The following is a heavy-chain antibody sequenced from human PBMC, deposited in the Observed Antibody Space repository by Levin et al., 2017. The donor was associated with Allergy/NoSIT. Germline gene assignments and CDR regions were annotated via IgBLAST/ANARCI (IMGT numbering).Heavy chain of an antibody. Sequence: GESLKISCKASGYTFTGYYMYWVRQAPGQGLEWVGWINPNSGGTNYAQKFEGRVTMTRDTSISTAYMELSRLRSDDTAVYYCATVEPMVRGVPCDYAGQGTLVTVS. J-gene: IGHJ4*02. V-gene: IGHV1-2*02. CDR2: INPNSGGT. CDR1: GYTFTGYY. CDR3: ATVEPMVRGVPCDY. D-gene: IGHD3-10*01.